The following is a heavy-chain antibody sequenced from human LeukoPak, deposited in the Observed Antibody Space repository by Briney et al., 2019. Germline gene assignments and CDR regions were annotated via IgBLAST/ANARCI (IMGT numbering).Heavy chain of an antibody. CDR3: VRYDVDARRFDY. D-gene: IGHD2-8*01. V-gene: IGHV3-74*01. J-gene: IGHJ4*02. CDR1: GFSFSAYW. CDR2: INNGGTGT. Sequence: GGSLRLSCAASGFSFSAYWMHWVRQAPGKGLVWVSRINNGGTGTDYADSVRGRFTISTVNVENTLYLQMNSLSADDTAMYYCVRYDVDARRFDYWGQGTLVTVSS.